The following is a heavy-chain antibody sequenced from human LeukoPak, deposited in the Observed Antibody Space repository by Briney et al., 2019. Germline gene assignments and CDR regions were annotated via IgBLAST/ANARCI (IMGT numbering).Heavy chain of an antibody. J-gene: IGHJ5*02. V-gene: IGHV4-4*07. D-gene: IGHD7-27*01. CDR1: GGSISSYY. CDR2: IYTSGST. Sequence: PSETLSLTCTVSGGSISSYYWSWIRQPAGKGLEWIGRIYTSGSTNYNPSLKSRVTMSVGTSKNQFSLRLSSVTAADTAVYYCASISLWGNWFDPWGQGTLVTVSS. CDR3: ASISLWGNWFDP.